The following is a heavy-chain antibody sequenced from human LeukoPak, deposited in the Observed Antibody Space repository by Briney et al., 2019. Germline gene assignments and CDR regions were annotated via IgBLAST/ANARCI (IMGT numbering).Heavy chain of an antibody. Sequence: GGSLRLSCAAPGFIFSSYWMHWVRHAPGKGLVWVSRINTDGSSTSYADSVKGRFTISRDNAKNSLYLQMNSLRAEDTALYYCARDSYYDSSGYYRAHAFDIWGQGTMVTVSS. J-gene: IGHJ3*02. CDR1: GFIFSSYW. CDR2: INTDGSST. CDR3: ARDSYYDSSGYYRAHAFDI. D-gene: IGHD3-22*01. V-gene: IGHV3-74*01.